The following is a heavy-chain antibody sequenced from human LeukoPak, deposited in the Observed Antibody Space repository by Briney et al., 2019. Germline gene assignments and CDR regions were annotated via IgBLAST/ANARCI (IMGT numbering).Heavy chain of an antibody. CDR1: GYTFTAYY. CDR3: ASEAFCAGGSCYLHRVAS. CDR2: IDTNSGGT. D-gene: IGHD2-15*01. Sequence: ASVKVSCKASGYTFTAYYMHWVRQAPGQGLEWMGWIDTNSGGTNYAQKFQGRVTITRDTSIGIAYMELSSLISDDTAVYYCASEAFCAGGSCYLHRVASWGPGTLVTVSS. V-gene: IGHV1-2*02. J-gene: IGHJ4*02.